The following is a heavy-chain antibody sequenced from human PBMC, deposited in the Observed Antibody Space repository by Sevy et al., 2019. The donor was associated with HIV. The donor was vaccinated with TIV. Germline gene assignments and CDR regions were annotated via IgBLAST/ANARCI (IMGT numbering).Heavy chain of an antibody. CDR1: GGSFSGYY. CDR2: INHSGST. D-gene: IGHD3-10*01. Sequence: SETLSLTCAVYGGSFSGYYWSWIRQPPGKGLEWIGEINHSGSTNYNPSLKSRVTISVDTSKNQFSLKLSSVTAADTAVYYGARGPSVRTMVRGGLRRYGMDVWGQGTTVTVSS. J-gene: IGHJ6*02. CDR3: ARGPSVRTMVRGGLRRYGMDV. V-gene: IGHV4-34*01.